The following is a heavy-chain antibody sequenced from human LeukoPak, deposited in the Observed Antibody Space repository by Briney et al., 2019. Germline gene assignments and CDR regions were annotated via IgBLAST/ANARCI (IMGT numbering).Heavy chain of an antibody. J-gene: IGHJ6*02. V-gene: IGHV1-2*02. CDR1: GYTFTGYY. D-gene: IGHD6-19*01. Sequence: ASVKVSCKASGYTFTGYYMHWVRQAPGQGLEWMGWINPNSGGTNYAQKFQGRVTMTRDTSISTAYMELSRLRSDDTAVYYCARDFSGRASGWLVYYYGMDVWGQGTTVTVSS. CDR2: INPNSGGT. CDR3: ARDFSGRASGWLVYYYGMDV.